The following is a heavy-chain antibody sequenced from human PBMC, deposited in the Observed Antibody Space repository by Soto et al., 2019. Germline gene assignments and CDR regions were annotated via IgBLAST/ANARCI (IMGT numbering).Heavy chain of an antibody. CDR2: INAGNGNT. CDR1: GHTFTSYA. D-gene: IGHD2-8*01. J-gene: IGHJ5*02. CDR3: ARDSPGYCSTGVCYKFLYYSFDP. Sequence: ASVKVSCKASGHTFTSYAMHWVRQAPGQRLEWMGWINAGNGNTKYSQKFQGRVTITRDTSASTAYMELSSLRSEDTAVYYCARDSPGYCSTGVCYKFLYYSFDPWGQEALVSVSS. V-gene: IGHV1-3*01.